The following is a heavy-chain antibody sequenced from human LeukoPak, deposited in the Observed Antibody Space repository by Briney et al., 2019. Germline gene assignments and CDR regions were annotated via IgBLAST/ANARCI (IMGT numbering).Heavy chain of an antibody. CDR2: ISAYNGNT. J-gene: IGHJ6*02. Sequence: ASVKVSCKASGYTFTSYGISWVRQAPGQGLEWMGWISAYNGNTNYAQKLQGRVTMTTDTSTSTAYMELRSLRSDDTAVYYCAREHYDFWSGLLLYYYYGMDVWGQGTTVTVSS. D-gene: IGHD3-3*01. CDR1: GYTFTSYG. V-gene: IGHV1-18*01. CDR3: AREHYDFWSGLLLYYYYGMDV.